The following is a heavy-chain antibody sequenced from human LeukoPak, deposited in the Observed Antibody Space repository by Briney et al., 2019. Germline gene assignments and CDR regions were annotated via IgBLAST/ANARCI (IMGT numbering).Heavy chain of an antibody. CDR1: GCTFTSYY. D-gene: IGHD2/OR15-2a*01. J-gene: IGHJ4*02. CDR2: INPSGGST. CDR3: ARRMPGTFSFDY. V-gene: IGHV1-46*01. Sequence: ASVKVSCKASGCTFTSYYMHWVRQAPGQGLEWMGIINPSGGSTSYAQKFQGRVTMTRDTSTSTVYMELSSLRSEDTAVYYCARRMPGTFSFDYWGQGTLVTVSS.